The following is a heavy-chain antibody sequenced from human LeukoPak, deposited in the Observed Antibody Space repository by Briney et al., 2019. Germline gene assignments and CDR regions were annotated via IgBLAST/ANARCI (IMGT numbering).Heavy chain of an antibody. CDR2: VSTYNGRT. J-gene: IGHJ4*02. Sequence: ASVKVSCKASGYTLTNYGISWVRQAPGQGLEWMGWVSTYNGRTNCGQRFQGRVTMTTDTSTDTAYMELSSLRSEDTAVYYCATSSSGWYYPVDYWGQGTLVTVSS. CDR1: GYTLTNYG. CDR3: ATSSSGWYYPVDY. D-gene: IGHD6-19*01. V-gene: IGHV1-18*01.